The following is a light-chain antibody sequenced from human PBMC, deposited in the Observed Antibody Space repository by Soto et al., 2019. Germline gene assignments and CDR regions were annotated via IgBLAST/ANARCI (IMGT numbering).Light chain of an antibody. CDR3: QQYGVSPAT. CDR2: GTS. J-gene: IGKJ4*01. V-gene: IGKV3-20*01. Sequence: EIVMTQSPATLSVSPGERATLSCRAGQNIHTNLAWYQQNHGQAHRXLIYGTSTRASGIPDRFSGSGSGTDGTITITRLEPEDFEVYFCQQYGVSPATFGGGTKVDIK. CDR1: QNIHTN.